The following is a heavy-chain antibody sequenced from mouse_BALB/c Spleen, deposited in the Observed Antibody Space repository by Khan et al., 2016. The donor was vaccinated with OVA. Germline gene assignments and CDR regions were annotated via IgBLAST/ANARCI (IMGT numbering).Heavy chain of an antibody. V-gene: IGHV1S136*01. CDR1: GYTFTSYV. Sequence: VQLKESGPELVKPGASVKMSCKASGYTFTSYVMHWVKQKPGQGLEWIGYINPYNDGTKYNAKFKGKATLTSDKSSSTSYMELSSLTSEDSAVYYCARSTYYGNPYAMDYWGQGTSVTVSS. CDR2: INPYNDGT. J-gene: IGHJ4*01. CDR3: ARSTYYGNPYAMDY. D-gene: IGHD2-10*01.